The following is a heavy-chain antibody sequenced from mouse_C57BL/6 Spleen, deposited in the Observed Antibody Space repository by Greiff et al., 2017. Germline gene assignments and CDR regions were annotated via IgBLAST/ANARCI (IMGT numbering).Heavy chain of an antibody. D-gene: IGHD1-1*01. CDR1: GYSFTGYF. Sequence: EVQLQESGPELVKPGDSVKISCKASGYSFTGYFMNWVMQSHGKSLEWIGRINPYNGDTFYNQKFKGKATLTVDKSSSTAHMELWSLTSEDSAVYYCAMGDYSFDYWGQGTLVTVSA. CDR3: AMGDYSFDY. J-gene: IGHJ3*01. V-gene: IGHV1-20*01. CDR2: INPYNGDT.